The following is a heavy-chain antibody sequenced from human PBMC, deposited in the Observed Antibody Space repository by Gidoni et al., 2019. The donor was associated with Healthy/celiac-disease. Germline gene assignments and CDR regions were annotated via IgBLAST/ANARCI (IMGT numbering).Heavy chain of an antibody. J-gene: IGHJ6*02. CDR1: GCTCSDSA. Sequence: EVQLVESGGGLVQPGGSLRLSCAASGCTCSDSAMHWVRQASGKGLGWVGRIRSKANGSATAYAASVKGRFTISRDDSKNTAYLQMNSLKTEDTAVYYCTRPGVSSGYYYYGMDVWGQGTTVTVSS. CDR2: IRSKANGSAT. D-gene: IGHD3-22*01. CDR3: TRPGVSSGYYYYGMDV. V-gene: IGHV3-73*01.